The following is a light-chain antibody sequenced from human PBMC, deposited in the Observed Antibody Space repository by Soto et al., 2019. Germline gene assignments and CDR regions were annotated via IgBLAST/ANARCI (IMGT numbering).Light chain of an antibody. J-gene: IGLJ1*01. CDR3: CSYAGNIAPYV. CDR2: EVT. V-gene: IGLV2-23*02. CDR1: NSDIGSYDL. Sequence: QSVLTQPASVSGSSGQSITISCIGTNSDIGSYDLVSWYQQHPGKAPKLLIFEVTKRPSGVSNRFSGSKSGNTASLTISGLQAEDDVDYYCCSYAGNIAPYVFVPGTIVTVL.